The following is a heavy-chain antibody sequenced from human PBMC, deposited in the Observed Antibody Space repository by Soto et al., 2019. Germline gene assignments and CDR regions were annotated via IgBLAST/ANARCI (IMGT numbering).Heavy chain of an antibody. CDR2: IYYSGST. CDR1: GGSISSSSYY. Sequence: QLQLQESSPGLVKPSETLSLTCTVSGGSISSSSYYWGWIRQPPGKGLEWIGSIYYSGSTYYNPSLKSRVTISVDTSKNQFSLKLSSVTAAYTAVYYRARGTISEWYRSADGGMDVWGQGTTVTVSS. J-gene: IGHJ6*02. V-gene: IGHV4-39*01. CDR3: ARGTISEWYRSADGGMDV. D-gene: IGHD3-3*01.